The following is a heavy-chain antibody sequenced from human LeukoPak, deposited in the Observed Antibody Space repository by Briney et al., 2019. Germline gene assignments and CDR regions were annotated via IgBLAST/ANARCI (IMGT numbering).Heavy chain of an antibody. D-gene: IGHD2-15*01. Sequence: ASVKVSCKASGYTFTSYGISWVRQAPGQGLEWMGWISAYNGNTNYAQKLQGRVTMTTDTSTSTAYMELRSLRSDDTAVYYCARAQRCSGGSCYHYYYYYYGMDVWGQGTTVTVSS. J-gene: IGHJ6*02. V-gene: IGHV1-18*01. CDR3: ARAQRCSGGSCYHYYYYYYGMDV. CDR2: ISAYNGNT. CDR1: GYTFTSYG.